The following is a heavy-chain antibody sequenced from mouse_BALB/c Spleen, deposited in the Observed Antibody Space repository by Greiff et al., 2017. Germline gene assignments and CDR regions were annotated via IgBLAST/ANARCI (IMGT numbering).Heavy chain of an antibody. CDR1: GYTFTSYW. D-gene: IGHD2-14*01. CDR2: INPSTGYT. CDR3: GGGTYYRYDGAY. J-gene: IGHJ3*01. Sequence: QVQLQQSGAELAKPGASVKMSCKASGYTFTSYWMHWVKQRPGQGLEWIGYINPSTGYTEYNQKFKDKATLTADKSSSTAYMQLSSLTSEDSAVYYCGGGTYYRYDGAYWGQGTLVTVSA. V-gene: IGHV1-7*01.